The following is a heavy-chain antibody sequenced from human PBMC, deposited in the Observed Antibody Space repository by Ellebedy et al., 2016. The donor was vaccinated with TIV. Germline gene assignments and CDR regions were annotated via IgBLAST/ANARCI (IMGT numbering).Heavy chain of an antibody. CDR3: ARGAGVGATGVNYYYYYGMDV. D-gene: IGHD1-26*01. Sequence: GESLKISCKGSGYSFTSYWISWVRQMPGKGPEWMGRFDPSDSYTNYRPSFQGHVTISADKSISPAYRQWSSLKASDTAMYYCARGAGVGATGVNYYYYYGMDVWGQGTTVTVSS. J-gene: IGHJ6*02. CDR1: GYSFTSYW. CDR2: FDPSDSYT. V-gene: IGHV5-10-1*01.